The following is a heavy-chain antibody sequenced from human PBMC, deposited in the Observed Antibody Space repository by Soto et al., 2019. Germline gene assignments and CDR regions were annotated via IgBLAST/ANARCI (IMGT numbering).Heavy chain of an antibody. CDR1: GGTFSSYA. D-gene: IGHD6-6*01. CDR2: IIPIFGTA. Sequence: ASVKVSCKASGGTFSSYAISWVRQAPGQGLEWMGGIIPIFGTANYAQKFQGRVTITADESTSTAYMELSSLRSEDTAVYYCAREYSSSPGDYFDYWGQGTLVTVSS. V-gene: IGHV1-69*13. CDR3: AREYSSSPGDYFDY. J-gene: IGHJ4*02.